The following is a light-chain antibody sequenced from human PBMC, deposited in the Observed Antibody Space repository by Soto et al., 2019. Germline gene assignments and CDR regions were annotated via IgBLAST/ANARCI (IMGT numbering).Light chain of an antibody. CDR3: QQYDNSSLT. J-gene: IGKJ1*01. CDR1: QSVSSNY. V-gene: IGKV3-20*01. CDR2: GVS. Sequence: ETVLTQSPGTLSLSPGERATLSCWASQSVSSNYLAWYQQKVGQAPRLLIYGVSKRATGIPDRFTGSGSGTEFTLNISRLEPEDFAVYYCQQYDNSSLTFGQGTKVEMK.